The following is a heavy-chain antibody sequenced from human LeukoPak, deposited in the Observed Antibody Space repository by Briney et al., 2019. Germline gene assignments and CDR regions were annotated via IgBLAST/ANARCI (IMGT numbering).Heavy chain of an antibody. CDR2: INWNGGST. CDR3: AKEKRYYYDSSGYPYYFDY. CDR1: GFTFDDYG. J-gene: IGHJ4*02. D-gene: IGHD3-22*01. Sequence: GGFLRLSCAASGFTFDDYGMSWVRQAPGKGLEWVSGINWNGGSTGYADSVKGRFTISRDNSKNTLYLQMNSLRAEDTAVYYCAKEKRYYYDSSGYPYYFDYWGQGTLVTVSS. V-gene: IGHV3-20*04.